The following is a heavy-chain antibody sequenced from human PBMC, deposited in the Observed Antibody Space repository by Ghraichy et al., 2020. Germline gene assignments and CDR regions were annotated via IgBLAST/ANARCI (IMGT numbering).Heavy chain of an antibody. CDR1: GYSFTAYY. V-gene: IGHV1-2*02. Sequence: ASVKVSCKASGYSFTAYYIHWVRQAPGQGLEWMGWINPDTGQTMYAQNFQGRVTMTSDASVLTAYMELNNLKSDDTAVYFCAREVPLYSNSNWFDPWGQGTPVTVSS. CDR3: AREVPLYSNSNWFDP. J-gene: IGHJ5*02. CDR2: INPDTGQT. D-gene: IGHD6-6*01.